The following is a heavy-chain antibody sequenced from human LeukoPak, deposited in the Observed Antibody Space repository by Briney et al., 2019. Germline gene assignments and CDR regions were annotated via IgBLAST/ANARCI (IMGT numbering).Heavy chain of an antibody. D-gene: IGHD4-17*01. CDR1: GFTFSSDG. J-gene: IGHJ4*02. Sequence: PGGSLRLSCAASGFTFSSDGMHWVRQAPGKGLEWVAVMWYDGSNKYYADSVKGRFTISRDNSKNTLYLQMHSLRAEDTAVYYCARDEVTTPRDWGQGTLVTVSS. CDR2: MWYDGSNK. CDR3: ARDEVTTPRD. V-gene: IGHV3-33*01.